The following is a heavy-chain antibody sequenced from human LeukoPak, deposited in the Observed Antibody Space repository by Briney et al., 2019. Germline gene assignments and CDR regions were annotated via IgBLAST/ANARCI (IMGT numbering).Heavy chain of an antibody. D-gene: IGHD3-10*01. J-gene: IGHJ4*02. CDR2: ISGSGGST. CDR3: AKDRWVRGVIIRRHFDY. Sequence: PGGSLRLSCAASGFTFSSYAMSWVRQAPGKGLEWVSAISGSGGSTYYADSVKGRFTISRDNSKNTLYLQMNSLRAEDTAVYYCAKDRWVRGVIIRRHFDYWGQGTLVTVSS. CDR1: GFTFSSYA. V-gene: IGHV3-23*01.